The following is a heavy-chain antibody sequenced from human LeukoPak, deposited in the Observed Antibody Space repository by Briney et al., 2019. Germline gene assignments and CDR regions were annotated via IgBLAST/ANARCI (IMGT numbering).Heavy chain of an antibody. D-gene: IGHD6-13*01. J-gene: IGHJ4*02. CDR2: VDGGGGGT. V-gene: IGHV3-23*01. Sequence: GGSLRLSCAASGFTLSSYAMTWVRQAPGRGLEWVSSVDGGGGGTYYADSVKGRFTISRDNSEDTLYLQMNGLRAEDTAVHFCAKQSAGSAAWYSLHYDFWGQGTLVTVSS. CDR1: GFTLSSYA. CDR3: AKQSAGSAAWYSLHYDF.